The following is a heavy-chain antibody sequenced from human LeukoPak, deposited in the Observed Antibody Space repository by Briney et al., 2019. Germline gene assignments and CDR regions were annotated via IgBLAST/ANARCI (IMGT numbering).Heavy chain of an antibody. V-gene: IGHV4-59*12. D-gene: IGHD6-19*01. J-gene: IGHJ4*02. Sequence: SETLPLTCTVSGGSISSYYWSWIRQPPGKGLEWIGYIYYSGSTNYNPSLKSRVTISVDTSKNQFSLKLSSVTAADTAVYYCARLGWLVGNIDYWGQGTLVTVSS. CDR2: IYYSGST. CDR3: ARLGWLVGNIDY. CDR1: GGSISSYY.